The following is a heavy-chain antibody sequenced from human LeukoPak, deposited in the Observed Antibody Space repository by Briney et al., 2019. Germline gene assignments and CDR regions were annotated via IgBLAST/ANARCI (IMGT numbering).Heavy chain of an antibody. CDR3: ARGGSGWYPGGYYFDY. Sequence: LETLSLTCTVSGGSISSYYWSWIRQPPGKGLEWIGYIYYSGSTNYNPSLKSRVTISVDTSKNQFSLKLSSVTAADTAVYYCARGGSGWYPGGYYFDYWGQGTLATVSS. J-gene: IGHJ4*02. D-gene: IGHD6-19*01. V-gene: IGHV4-59*01. CDR2: IYYSGST. CDR1: GGSISSYY.